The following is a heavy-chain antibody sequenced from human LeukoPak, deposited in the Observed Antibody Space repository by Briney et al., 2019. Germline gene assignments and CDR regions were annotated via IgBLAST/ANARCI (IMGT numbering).Heavy chain of an antibody. J-gene: IGHJ5*02. Sequence: GGSLRLSCAASGFTFSSYWMSWVGQARGKGLEWVANIKQDGSEKYYVDSVKGRFTISRDNAKNSLYLQMNSLRAEDTAVYYCTTGAIARDWFDPWGQGTLVTVSS. CDR1: GFTFSSYW. CDR3: TTGAIARDWFDP. CDR2: IKQDGSEK. D-gene: IGHD2-2*01. V-gene: IGHV3-7*01.